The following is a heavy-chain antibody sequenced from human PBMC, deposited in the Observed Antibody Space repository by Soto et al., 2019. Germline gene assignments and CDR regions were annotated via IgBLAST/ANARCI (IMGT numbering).Heavy chain of an antibody. CDR3: ARELDGMDV. V-gene: IGHV3-11*05. CDR2: ISSSGDYT. J-gene: IGHJ6*02. Sequence: GGSLRLSCAVSGLAFNHYYMSWIRQAPGKGLEWVSYISSSGDYTKYADSVLGRFTISRDNAKSSLYLQMNSLRAEDTAVYYCARELDGMDVWGQGTTVTVSS. CDR1: GLAFNHYY.